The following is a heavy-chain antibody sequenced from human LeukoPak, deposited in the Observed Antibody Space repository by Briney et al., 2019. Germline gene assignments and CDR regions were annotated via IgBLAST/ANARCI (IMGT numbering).Heavy chain of an antibody. V-gene: IGHV1-2*02. J-gene: IGHJ4*02. D-gene: IGHD3-22*01. Sequence: ASVKVSCKASGYTFTGYYMHWVRQAPGQGLEWMGWINPNSGGTIYAQKFQGRVTMTEDTSTDTAYMELSSLRSEDTAVYYCATGWNSYYYDSSGYPHPPLDYWGQGTLVTVSS. CDR3: ATGWNSYYYDSSGYPHPPLDY. CDR2: INPNSGGT. CDR1: GYTFTGYY.